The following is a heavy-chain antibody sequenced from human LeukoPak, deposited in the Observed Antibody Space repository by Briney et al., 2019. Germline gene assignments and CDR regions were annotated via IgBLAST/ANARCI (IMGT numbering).Heavy chain of an antibody. J-gene: IGHJ4*02. V-gene: IGHV3-73*01. Sequence: GGSLRLSCAASGFTFSGSAMHWVRQASGKGLEWVGRIRSKANSYATAYAASVKGRFTISRDDSKNTAYLQMNSLKTEDTAVYYCTRRQDIVVVPAAPDFDYWGQGTLVTVSS. D-gene: IGHD2-2*01. CDR2: IRSKANSYAT. CDR1: GFTFSGSA. CDR3: TRRQDIVVVPAAPDFDY.